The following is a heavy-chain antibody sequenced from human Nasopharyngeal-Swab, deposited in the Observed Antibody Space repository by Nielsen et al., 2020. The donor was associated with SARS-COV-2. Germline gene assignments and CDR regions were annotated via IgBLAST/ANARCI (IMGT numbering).Heavy chain of an antibody. CDR1: GGSFSGYY. CDR2: INHSGST. CDR3: ARASDFEYSGHATYGMDV. Sequence: SETLSLTCAVYGGSFSGYYWSWIRQPPGKGLEWIGEINHSGSTNYNPSLKNRVTISADTSKNQFSLRLISVTAADTAVYYCARASDFEYSGHATYGMDVWGQGTTVTVSS. J-gene: IGHJ6*02. V-gene: IGHV4-34*01. D-gene: IGHD5-12*01.